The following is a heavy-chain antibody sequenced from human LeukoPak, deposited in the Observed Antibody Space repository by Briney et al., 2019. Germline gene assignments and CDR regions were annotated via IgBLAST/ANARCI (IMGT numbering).Heavy chain of an antibody. D-gene: IGHD6-19*01. J-gene: IGHJ3*02. CDR2: NSSSSSYI. CDR3: AISGADAFDI. V-gene: IGHV3-21*01. CDR1: GFTFSSYS. Sequence: GGSLRLSCAASGFTFSSYSMNWVRQAPGKGLEWVSSNSSSSSYIYYADSVKGRFTISRDNAKNSLHLQMNSLRAEDTAVYYCAISGADAFDIWGQGTMVTVSS.